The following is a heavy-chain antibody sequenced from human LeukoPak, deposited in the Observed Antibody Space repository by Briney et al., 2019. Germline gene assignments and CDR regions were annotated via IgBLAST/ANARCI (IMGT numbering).Heavy chain of an antibody. J-gene: IGHJ5*02. V-gene: IGHV4-34*01. CDR2: INHSGST. Sequence: PSETLSLTCAVYGGSFSGYYWSWIRQPPGKGLEWIGEINHSGSTNCNPSLKSRVTISVDTSKNQFSLKLCSVTAADTAVYYCARGPPPLGYCSGGSCYSMRNWFDPWGQGTLVTVSS. D-gene: IGHD2-15*01. CDR1: GGSFSGYY. CDR3: ARGPPPLGYCSGGSCYSMRNWFDP.